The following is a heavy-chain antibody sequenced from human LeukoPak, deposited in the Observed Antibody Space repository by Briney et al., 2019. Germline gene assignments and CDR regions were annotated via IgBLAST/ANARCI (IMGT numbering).Heavy chain of an antibody. D-gene: IGHD3/OR15-3a*01. CDR2: IRGSGDMT. CDR1: GFTFSSYA. V-gene: IGHV3-23*01. Sequence: GGSLRLSCATSGFTFSSYAMSWVRQAPGKGLEWVSAIRGSGDMTYYADSVKGRFTISRDNSKNTLYLQMNSLRAEDTAVYYCAKIWTNFDYWGQGTLVTVSS. J-gene: IGHJ4*02. CDR3: AKIWTNFDY.